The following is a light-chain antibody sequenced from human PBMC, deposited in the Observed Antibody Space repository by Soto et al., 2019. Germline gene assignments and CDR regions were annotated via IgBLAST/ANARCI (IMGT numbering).Light chain of an antibody. J-gene: IGKJ4*01. CDR1: QDIGDW. CDR2: AAS. CDR3: QQGYSFPVT. V-gene: IGKV1-12*01. Sequence: DIHMTQSPSSGSASVLDRVIITFLASQDIGDWLAWYQQKPGKAPKLLVYAASSLQSGVPSRFSGSGSGTDFTLTIGSLQPEDFATYYCQQGYSFPVTFGGGTKVDIK.